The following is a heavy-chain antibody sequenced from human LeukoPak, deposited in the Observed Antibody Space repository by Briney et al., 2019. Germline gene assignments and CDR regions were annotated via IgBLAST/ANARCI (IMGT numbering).Heavy chain of an antibody. V-gene: IGHV3-11*04. CDR1: GFTFSDRY. D-gene: IGHD4-23*01. J-gene: IGHJ3*01. CDR2: ISTSDRRV. CDR3: ARDRAVGASDSYDL. Sequence: PGGSLILSCTGSGFTFSDRYMAWIRQRPGKGLEWLSYISTSDRRVYLADSVKGRFTVSRDDARKSLFLQMNSLTPDDTALYYCARDRAVGASDSYDLWGPGTMVIVSS.